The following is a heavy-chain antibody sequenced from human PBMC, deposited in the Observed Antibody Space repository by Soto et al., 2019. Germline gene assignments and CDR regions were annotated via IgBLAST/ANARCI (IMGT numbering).Heavy chain of an antibody. CDR3: ARHHDS. CDR2: IYYSGST. CDR1: GGSISSYY. Sequence: QVQLQESGPGLVKPSGPLSLTCTFSGGSISSYYWSGIRQPPGKGLEWIGYIYYSGSTNYNPSLKSRVTISVDTSKNQFSLKLSSVTAADTAVYYCARHHDSWGQGTLVTVSS. J-gene: IGHJ4*02. V-gene: IGHV4-59*08.